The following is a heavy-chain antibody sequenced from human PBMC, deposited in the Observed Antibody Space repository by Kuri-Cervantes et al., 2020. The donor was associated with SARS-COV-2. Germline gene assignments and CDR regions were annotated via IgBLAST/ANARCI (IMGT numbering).Heavy chain of an antibody. Sequence: GGSLRLSCAASGFTFSSCGMNWVRQAPGKGLEWVSYISSSSSTIYYADSVKGRFTISRDNAKNSLYLQMNSLRAEDTAVYYCAKGFLNWFDPWGQGTLVTVSS. J-gene: IGHJ5*02. D-gene: IGHD2/OR15-2a*01. V-gene: IGHV3-48*01. CDR3: AKGFLNWFDP. CDR2: ISSSSSTI. CDR1: GFTFSSCG.